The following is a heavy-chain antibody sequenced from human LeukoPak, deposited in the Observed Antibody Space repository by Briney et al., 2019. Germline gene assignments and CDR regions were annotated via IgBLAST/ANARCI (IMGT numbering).Heavy chain of an antibody. CDR3: AREMATKAYVIDY. CDR2: MNPNSGNT. J-gene: IGHJ4*02. CDR1: GYTFTSYD. D-gene: IGHD5-24*01. Sequence: GASVKVSCKASGYTFTSYDINWVRQATGQGLEWMGWMNPNSGNTGYAQKFRGRVTMTRNTSISTAYMELSSLRPEDTAVYYCAREMATKAYVIDYWGQGTLVTVSS. V-gene: IGHV1-8*01.